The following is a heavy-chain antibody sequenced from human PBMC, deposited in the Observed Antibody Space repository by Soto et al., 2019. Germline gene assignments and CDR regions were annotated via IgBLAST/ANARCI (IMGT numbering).Heavy chain of an antibody. J-gene: IGHJ4*02. CDR1: GYTFTSCA. CDR3: ARGKRPGRYSSGWYDYFDY. V-gene: IGHV1-3*01. D-gene: IGHD6-19*01. Sequence: ASVKVSCKASGYTFTSCAIHWVRQAPGQRLEWMGWINAGNGNTKYSQKFQGRVTITRDTSASTAYMELSSLRSEDTAVYYCARGKRPGRYSSGWYDYFDYWGQGTLVTVSS. CDR2: INAGNGNT.